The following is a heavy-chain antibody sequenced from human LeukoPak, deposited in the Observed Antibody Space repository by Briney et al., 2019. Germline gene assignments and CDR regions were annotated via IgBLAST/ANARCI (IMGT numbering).Heavy chain of an antibody. CDR1: GGSISSTNW. D-gene: IGHD6-13*01. CDR2: IFHSGGT. CDR3: ARESGAAGTVPLRYFDY. V-gene: IGHV4-4*02. Sequence: PSETLSLTCAVSGGSISSTNWWSWVRQPPGKGLEWIGEIFHSGGTNYNPSLKSRVTMSVDTSKNQFSLKLSSVTAADTAVYYCARESGAAGTVPLRYFDYWGQGTLVTVSS. J-gene: IGHJ4*02.